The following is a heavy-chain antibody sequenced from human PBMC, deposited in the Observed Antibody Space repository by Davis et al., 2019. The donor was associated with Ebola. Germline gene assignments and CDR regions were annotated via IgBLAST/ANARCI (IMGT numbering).Heavy chain of an antibody. CDR3: ARAREGWGEAYFDY. CDR1: GGSISSSNW. V-gene: IGHV4-4*02. D-gene: IGHD3-16*01. Sequence: MPSETLSLTCAVSGGSISSSNWWSWVRQPPGKGLEWIGYIYYSGSTNYNPSLKSRVTISLDTSKNQFSLKLSSVTAADTAVYYCARAREGWGEAYFDYWGQGTLVTVSS. CDR2: IYYSGST. J-gene: IGHJ4*02.